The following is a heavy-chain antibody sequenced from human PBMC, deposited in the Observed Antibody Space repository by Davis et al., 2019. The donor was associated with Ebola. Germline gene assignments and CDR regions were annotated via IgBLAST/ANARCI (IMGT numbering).Heavy chain of an antibody. Sequence: ASVKVSCKASGYTFTSYYMHWVRQAPGQGLEWMGWINPNSGGTNYAQKFQGRVTMTRDTSISTAYMELSRLRSDDTAVYYCARDHGYSGYDSYWYFDLWGRGTLVTVSS. V-gene: IGHV1-2*02. D-gene: IGHD5-12*01. J-gene: IGHJ2*01. CDR2: INPNSGGT. CDR1: GYTFTSYY. CDR3: ARDHGYSGYDSYWYFDL.